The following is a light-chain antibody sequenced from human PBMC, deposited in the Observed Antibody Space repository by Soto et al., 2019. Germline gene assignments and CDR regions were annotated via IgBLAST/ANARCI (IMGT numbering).Light chain of an antibody. CDR1: QTISTW. CDR3: QQYTNTNNPWM. V-gene: IGKV1-5*01. CDR2: DAS. Sequence: DIQATQSPPTLSASVGDRVTITCRASQTISTWMAWYQQKPGKAPKLLVYDASTLQSGVASRLSGSGSGTEFTLIISGLQPDDSATYYCQQYTNTNNPWMFGQGTKVDI. J-gene: IGKJ1*01.